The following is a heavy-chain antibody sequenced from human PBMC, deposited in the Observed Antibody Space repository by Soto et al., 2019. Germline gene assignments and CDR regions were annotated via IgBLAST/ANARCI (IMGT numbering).Heavy chain of an antibody. D-gene: IGHD3-22*01. CDR3: AKDIYDSSGYSDYHYYGMDV. V-gene: IGHV3-23*01. CDR1: GFTFSSYA. CDR2: ISGSGGST. Sequence: PGGSLRLSCAASGFTFSSYAMSWVRQAPGKGLEWVSAISGSGGSTYYADSVKGRFTISRDNSKNTLYLQMNSLRAEDTAVYYCAKDIYDSSGYSDYHYYGMDVWGQGTTVTVSS. J-gene: IGHJ6*02.